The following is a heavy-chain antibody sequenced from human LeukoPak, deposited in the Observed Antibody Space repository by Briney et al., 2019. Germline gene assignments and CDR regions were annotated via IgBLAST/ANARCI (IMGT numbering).Heavy chain of an antibody. Sequence: SETLSLTCTVSGGSISSYYWSWIRQPPGKGLEWVGYIYYSGSTNYNPSLKSRVTISVDTSKNHFSLYPSSVTAADTAVNYCARTPDYSGSYLCYYMDVWGKGTTVTISS. J-gene: IGHJ6*03. V-gene: IGHV4-59*01. D-gene: IGHD1-26*01. CDR1: GGSISSYY. CDR2: IYYSGST. CDR3: ARTPDYSGSYLCYYMDV.